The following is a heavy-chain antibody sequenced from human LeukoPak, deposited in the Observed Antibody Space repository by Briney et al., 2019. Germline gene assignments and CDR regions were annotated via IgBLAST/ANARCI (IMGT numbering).Heavy chain of an antibody. CDR2: ISFDGSNK. CDR3: AKEAVQGSGSYSLYFDY. J-gene: IGHJ4*02. V-gene: IGHV3-30*18. D-gene: IGHD3-10*01. Sequence: PGRSLRLSCAASGFTFSSYGMHWVRQAPGKGLEWVAVISFDGSNKYHVDSVKGRFTISRDNSKNTLYLQMNSLRAEDTAVYYCAKEAVQGSGSYSLYFDYWGQGTLVTVSS. CDR1: GFTFSSYG.